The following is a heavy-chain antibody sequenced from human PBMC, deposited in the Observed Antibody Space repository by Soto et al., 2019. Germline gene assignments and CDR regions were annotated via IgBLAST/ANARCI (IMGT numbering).Heavy chain of an antibody. CDR1: GYTFTGYY. J-gene: IGHJ3*02. CDR3: ASGYYYDSSGYYGAFDI. V-gene: IGHV1-2*02. CDR2: INPNSGGT. D-gene: IGHD3-22*01. Sequence: QVPLVQSGAEVKKPGASVKVSCKASGYTFTGYYMHWVRQAPGQGLEWMGWINPNSGGTNYAQKFQGRVTMTRDTSISTAYMGLSRLGSDDTAVYYCASGYYYDSSGYYGAFDIWGQGTMVTVSS.